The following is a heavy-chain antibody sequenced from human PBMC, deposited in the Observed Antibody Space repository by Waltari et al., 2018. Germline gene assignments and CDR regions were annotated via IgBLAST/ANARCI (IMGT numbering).Heavy chain of an antibody. J-gene: IGHJ5*02. D-gene: IGHD3-10*01. CDR2: INGGNGDT. CDR3: ERSMVQGVIIHNWFDP. Sequence: QVQFVQSGAEVKKPGASVKVSCKASGYTFSNYAMHWVRQAPGQRPEWMGRINGGNGDTKYSQKFQGRVTISRDTSASTAYMELSSLRSEDTAVYYCERSMVQGVIIHNWFDPWGQGTLVTVSS. V-gene: IGHV1-3*01. CDR1: GYTFSNYA.